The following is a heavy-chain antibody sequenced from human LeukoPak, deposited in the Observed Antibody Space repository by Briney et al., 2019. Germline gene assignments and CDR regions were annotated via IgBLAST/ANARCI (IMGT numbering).Heavy chain of an antibody. Sequence: SETLSLTCTVSGGSISSYYWSWIRQPPGKGLEWIGYIYYSGSTNYNPSLKSRVTISVDTSKNQFSLKLSSVTAADTAVYYCASATMVVTPVAFAIWGQGTMVTVSS. CDR1: GGSISSYY. CDR2: IYYSGST. V-gene: IGHV4-59*01. J-gene: IGHJ3*02. CDR3: ASATMVVTPVAFAI. D-gene: IGHD4-23*01.